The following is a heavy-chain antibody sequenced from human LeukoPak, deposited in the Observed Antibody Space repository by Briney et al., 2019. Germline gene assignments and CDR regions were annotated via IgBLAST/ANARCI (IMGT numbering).Heavy chain of an antibody. CDR3: ARGGYGVVAGKGLYYYGMDV. V-gene: IGHV3-30*04. D-gene: IGHD6-19*01. Sequence: GGSLRLSCAASGFTFSTASLHWVRQAPGKGLGWVAVISYDGSNKYYADSVKGRFTISRDNSKNTLYLQVNSLRAEDTAVYYCARGGYGVVAGKGLYYYGMDVWGQGTTVTVSS. CDR1: GFTFSTAS. CDR2: ISYDGSNK. J-gene: IGHJ6*02.